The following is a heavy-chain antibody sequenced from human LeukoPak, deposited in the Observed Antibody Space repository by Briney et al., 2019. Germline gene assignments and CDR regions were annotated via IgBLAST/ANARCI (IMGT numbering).Heavy chain of an antibody. V-gene: IGHV4-59*01. CDR3: ARDQEYSGSYYRYFDY. J-gene: IGHJ4*02. Sequence: TSETLSLACTVSGGSISSYYWSWIRQPPGKGLEWIGYIYYSGSTNYNPSLKSRVTISVDTSKNQFSLKLSSVTAADTAVYYCARDQEYSGSYYRYFDYWGQGTLVTVSS. CDR1: GGSISSYY. CDR2: IYYSGST. D-gene: IGHD1-26*01.